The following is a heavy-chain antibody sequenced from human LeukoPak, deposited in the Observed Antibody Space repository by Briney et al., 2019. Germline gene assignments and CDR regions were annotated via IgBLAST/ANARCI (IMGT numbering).Heavy chain of an antibody. D-gene: IGHD1-14*01. CDR1: GGSFSGYY. Sequence: SETLSLTCAVYGGSFSGYYWSWIRQPPGKGLEWLGEINHSGSTNYNPSLTSRVTISVDTSKNQFSLKLSSVTAADTAVYYCARERTYIVDYWGQGTLVTVSS. V-gene: IGHV4-34*01. CDR3: ARERTYIVDY. J-gene: IGHJ4*02. CDR2: INHSGST.